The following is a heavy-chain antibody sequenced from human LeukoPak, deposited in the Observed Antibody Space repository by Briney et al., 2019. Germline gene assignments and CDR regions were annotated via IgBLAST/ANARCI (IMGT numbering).Heavy chain of an antibody. CDR2: INPGGGDT. D-gene: IGHD1-14*01. CDR1: GYTFTSYY. Sequence: GASVKVSCKASGYTFTSYYMHWVRQAPGQGLEWMGIINPGGGDTSYAQKFQGRLTMTRDTSTNTVYMELTSLRSEDTAVYYCAREVMDNLRFDYWGQGTLVTVSS. J-gene: IGHJ4*02. V-gene: IGHV1-46*01. CDR3: AREVMDNLRFDY.